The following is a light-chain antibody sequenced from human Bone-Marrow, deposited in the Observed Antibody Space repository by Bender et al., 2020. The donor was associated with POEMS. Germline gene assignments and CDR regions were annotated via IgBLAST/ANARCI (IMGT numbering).Light chain of an antibody. CDR1: SSNIGGNA. V-gene: IGLV1-44*01. J-gene: IGLJ3*02. Sequence: QSVLTQPPSASATPGQRATISCSGSSSNIGGNAVNWCQQLPGTAPKLLIYVNEQRRSGGPDRCSGSKSGATAALAISGLQSEDEADDFCSAWDGILNGCVFGGGTALTVL. CDR3: SAWDGILNGCV. CDR2: VNE.